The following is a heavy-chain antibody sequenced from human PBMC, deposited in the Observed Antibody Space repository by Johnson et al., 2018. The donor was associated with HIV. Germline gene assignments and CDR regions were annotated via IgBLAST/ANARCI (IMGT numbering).Heavy chain of an antibody. CDR1: GFTFDDYG. J-gene: IGHJ3*02. CDR2: INWNGGNT. Sequence: EVQLMESGGGVVRPGGSLRLSCAASGFTFDDYGMSWVRQAPGKGLEWVSGINWNGGNTVYADSVKGRFTISRDNSKNTLYLQMNSLRAEATAVYYCAKGALIVGHRKNAFDIWGQGTMVTVSS. CDR3: AKGALIVGHRKNAFDI. V-gene: IGHV3-20*04. D-gene: IGHD1-26*01.